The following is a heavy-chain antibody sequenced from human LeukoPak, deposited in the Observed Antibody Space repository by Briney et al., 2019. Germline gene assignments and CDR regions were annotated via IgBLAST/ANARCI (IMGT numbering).Heavy chain of an antibody. CDR3: ARASGTGSYILDY. V-gene: IGHV3-33*01. D-gene: IGHD1-26*01. Sequence: GGSLRLSCVASGFSFSTCAIHCVRQAPGKGLEWVAIIWSDGTNEKYANSVKGRFTIYRDNFENTVYLQMNSLRAEDTAVYYCARASGTGSYILDYWGQGTLITVSP. J-gene: IGHJ4*02. CDR2: IWSDGTNE. CDR1: GFSFSTCA.